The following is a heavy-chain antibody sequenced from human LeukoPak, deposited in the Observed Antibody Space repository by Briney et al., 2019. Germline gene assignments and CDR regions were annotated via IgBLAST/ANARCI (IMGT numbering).Heavy chain of an antibody. CDR1: GFTFSSYE. D-gene: IGHD3-10*02. CDR3: AELGITMIGGV. V-gene: IGHV3-48*03. CDR2: ISSSGSTI. J-gene: IGHJ6*04. Sequence: GGSLRLSCAASGFTFSSYEMNWVRQAPGKGLEWVSYISSSGSTIYYADSVKGRFTISRDNAKNSLYLQMNSLRAEDTALYYCAELGITMIGGVWGKGTTVTISS.